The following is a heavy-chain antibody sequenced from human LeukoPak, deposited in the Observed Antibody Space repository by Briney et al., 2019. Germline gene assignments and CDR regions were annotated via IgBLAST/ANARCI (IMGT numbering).Heavy chain of an antibody. Sequence: GASVKVSCRASGYTFTNYGISWMRQAPGQGLEWMGWISAYNGDTKCLEKLQGRVTMTTDTSTSTAYMELRSLRSDDTAVYYCARDNPYYYLYWGQGTLVTVSS. D-gene: IGHD3-22*01. V-gene: IGHV1-18*01. CDR3: ARDNPYYYLY. CDR2: ISAYNGDT. J-gene: IGHJ4*02. CDR1: GYTFTNYG.